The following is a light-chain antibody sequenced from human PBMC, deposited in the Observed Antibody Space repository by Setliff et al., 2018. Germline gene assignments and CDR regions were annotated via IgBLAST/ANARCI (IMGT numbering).Light chain of an antibody. CDR2: DVG. Sequence: QSALAQPASVSGSPGQSITISCTGSSSDVGGYNHVSWYQQHPGKAPKLMIYDVGKRPSGVSNRFSGSKSGNTASLTISGLQAEDEADYYCQSYDSSLSGYVFGTGTKVTVL. CDR1: SSDVGGYNH. CDR3: QSYDSSLSGYV. J-gene: IGLJ1*01. V-gene: IGLV2-14*01.